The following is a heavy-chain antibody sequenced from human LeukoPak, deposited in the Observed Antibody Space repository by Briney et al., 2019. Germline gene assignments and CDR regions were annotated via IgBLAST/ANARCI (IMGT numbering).Heavy chain of an antibody. Sequence: SETLSLTCIVSGGSISSSSYYWGWIRQPPGMGLEWIGSIFYSGSTYYNPSLRSRATISVDKSKNHFSLKLTSVTAADTAVYYCARYVGSGYYYFDLWGRGTLVTVSS. CDR1: GGSISSSSYY. D-gene: IGHD3-22*01. V-gene: IGHV4-39*02. CDR2: IFYSGST. CDR3: ARYVGSGYYYFDL. J-gene: IGHJ2*01.